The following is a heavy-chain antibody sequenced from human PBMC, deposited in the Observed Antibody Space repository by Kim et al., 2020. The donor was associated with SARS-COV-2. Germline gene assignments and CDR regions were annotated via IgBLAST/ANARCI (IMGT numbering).Heavy chain of an antibody. D-gene: IGHD3-16*01. Sequence: GGSLRLSYAVSGLNVSANYMSWVRQAPGKGLEWVSAIYSGGSTYYADSVQGRFTISRDISKSTVFLQMNTLRVDDTAVYFCASLGYWGQGTRVTVSS. CDR1: GLNVSANY. V-gene: IGHV3-53*01. CDR3: ASLGY. CDR2: IYSGGST. J-gene: IGHJ4*02.